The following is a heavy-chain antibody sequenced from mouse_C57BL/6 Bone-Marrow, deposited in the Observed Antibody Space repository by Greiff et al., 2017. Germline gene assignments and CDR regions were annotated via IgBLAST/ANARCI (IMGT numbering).Heavy chain of an antibody. D-gene: IGHD1-1*01. J-gene: IGHJ4*01. Sequence: EVHLVESEGGLVQPGSSMKLSCPASGFTFSDYYMAWVRQVPEQGLEWVANINSDGSSTYYLASLKSRFIISRDNATNILYLQMSSMESEDTATYDGARWEGDYGSRYAMDYWGQGTSVTVSS. CDR1: GFTFSDYY. V-gene: IGHV5-16*01. CDR3: ARWEGDYGSRYAMDY. CDR2: INSDGSST.